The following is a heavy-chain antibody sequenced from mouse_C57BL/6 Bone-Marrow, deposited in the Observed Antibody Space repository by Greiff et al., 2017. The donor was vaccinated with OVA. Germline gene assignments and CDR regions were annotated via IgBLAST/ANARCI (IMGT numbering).Heavy chain of an antibody. Sequence: EVMLVESGAGLVKPGGSLKLSCAASGFTFSSYAMSWVRQTPEKRLEWVAYISRCGDYIYYADTVKGRFTISRDKARKTLYLQMSSLKSEDTAMYYCTRLLDAMDYWGQVTSVTVAS. V-gene: IGHV5-9-1*02. J-gene: IGHJ4*01. CDR1: GFTFSSYA. D-gene: IGHD2-1*01. CDR2: ISRCGDYI. CDR3: TRLLDAMDY.